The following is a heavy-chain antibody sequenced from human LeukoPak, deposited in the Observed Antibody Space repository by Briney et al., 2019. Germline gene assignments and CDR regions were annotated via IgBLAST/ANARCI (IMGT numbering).Heavy chain of an antibody. CDR2: IRSSGSTI. CDR3: ARVDCSSTSCYEFGY. J-gene: IGHJ4*02. V-gene: IGHV3-11*04. CDR1: GFTFSDYY. D-gene: IGHD2-2*01. Sequence: GGSLRLSCEASGFTFSDYYMSWIRQAPGKGLEWVSYIRSSGSTIYYADSVKGRFTISRDNAKNSLYLQMNSLRAEDTAVYYCARVDCSSTSCYEFGYWGQGTLVTVPS.